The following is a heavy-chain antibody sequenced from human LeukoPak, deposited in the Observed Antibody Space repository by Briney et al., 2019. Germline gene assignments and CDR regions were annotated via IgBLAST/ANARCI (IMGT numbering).Heavy chain of an antibody. J-gene: IGHJ4*02. CDR2: ISAYNGNT. Sequence: ASVKVSCKASGYTFTSYGIGWVRQAPGQGLEWMGWISAYNGNTNYAQKLQGRVTMTTDTSTSTAYMELRSLRSDDTAVYYCARDLPHPIVATTYYFDYWGQGTLVTVSS. CDR1: GYTFTSYG. D-gene: IGHD5-12*01. CDR3: ARDLPHPIVATTYYFDY. V-gene: IGHV1-18*01.